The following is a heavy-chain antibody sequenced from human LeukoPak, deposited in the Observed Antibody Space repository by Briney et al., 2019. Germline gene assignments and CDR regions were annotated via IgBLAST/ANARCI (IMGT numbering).Heavy chain of an antibody. CDR1: GFTFSSYA. CDR3: AGYDSRFRDFDY. Sequence: GGSLRLSCAASGFTFSSYAMSSVRQAPGKGLEWVSAISGSGGSTYYADSVKGRFTISRDNSKNTLYLQMNSLRAEDTAVYYCAGYDSRFRDFDYWGQGTLVTVSS. V-gene: IGHV3-23*01. CDR2: ISGSGGST. D-gene: IGHD3-22*01. J-gene: IGHJ4*02.